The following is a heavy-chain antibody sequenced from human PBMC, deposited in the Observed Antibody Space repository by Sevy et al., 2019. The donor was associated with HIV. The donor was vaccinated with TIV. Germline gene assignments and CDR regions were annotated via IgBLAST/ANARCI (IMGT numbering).Heavy chain of an antibody. D-gene: IGHD6-13*01. CDR1: GFTFDDYT. V-gene: IGHV3-43*01. CDR3: AKAALRGIAAAGHPYFDY. CDR2: ISWDGGST. J-gene: IGHJ4*02. Sequence: GGSLRLSCAASGFTFDDYTMHWVRQAPGKGLEWVSVISWDGGSTYYADSVKGRFTISRDNSKNSLYLQMNSLRTEDTALYYCAKAALRGIAAAGHPYFDYWGQGTLVTVSS.